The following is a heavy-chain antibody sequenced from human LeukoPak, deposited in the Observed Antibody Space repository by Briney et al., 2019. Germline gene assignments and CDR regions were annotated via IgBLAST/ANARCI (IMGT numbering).Heavy chain of an antibody. CDR3: ARGNQGWRGIAQI. CDR1: GGSFSGYY. J-gene: IGHJ4*02. Sequence: PSETLSLTCAVYGGSFSGYYWSWIRQPPGKGLEWIGEINHSGSTNYNPSLKSRVTISVDTSKNQFSPKLSSVTAADTAVYYCARGNQGWRGIAQIWGQGTLVTVSS. D-gene: IGHD6-13*01. V-gene: IGHV4-34*01. CDR2: INHSGST.